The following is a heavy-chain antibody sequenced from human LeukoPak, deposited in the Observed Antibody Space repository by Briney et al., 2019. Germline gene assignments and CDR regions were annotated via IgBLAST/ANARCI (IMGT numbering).Heavy chain of an antibody. V-gene: IGHV3-7*01. CDR2: IKQDGSDK. CDR1: GFPLSFYW. CDR3: ARASGSLEKLDY. J-gene: IGHJ4*02. D-gene: IGHD3-22*01. Sequence: GGSLRLSCSPSGFPLSFYWMSCVRQAPERGVEWVANIKQDGSDKYYVDSVKGRFTISRDNDKNSLYLQMNSLRAEDTAVYYCARASGSLEKLDYWGQGTLVTVSS.